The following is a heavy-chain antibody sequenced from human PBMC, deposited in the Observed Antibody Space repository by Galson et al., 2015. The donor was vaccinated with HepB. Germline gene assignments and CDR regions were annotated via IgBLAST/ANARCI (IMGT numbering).Heavy chain of an antibody. D-gene: IGHD6-19*01. Sequence: SVKVSCKASGYTFTSYGLSWVRQAPGQGLEWMGWISAYNGNTNYAQKLQGRVTMTTDTSTSTAYMELRSLRSDDTAVYYCARVSEREAVAGGDYWGQGTLVTVSS. CDR2: ISAYNGNT. J-gene: IGHJ4*02. CDR3: ARVSEREAVAGGDY. CDR1: GYTFTSYG. V-gene: IGHV1-18*01.